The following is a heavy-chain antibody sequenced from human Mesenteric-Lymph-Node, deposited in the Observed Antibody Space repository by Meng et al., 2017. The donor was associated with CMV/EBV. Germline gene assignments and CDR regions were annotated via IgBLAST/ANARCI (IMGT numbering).Heavy chain of an antibody. CDR1: AYTFTKYA. D-gene: IGHD6-13*01. V-gene: IGHV7-4-1*02. Sequence: KASAYTFTKYAMNWVRQAPGQGLEWMGWINTNTGNPPYAQGFSGRFVFSLDTSVSTAYLQISSLKAEDTAVYYCARGYSSWYKSGDYWGQGTLVTVSS. J-gene: IGHJ4*02. CDR2: INTNTGNP. CDR3: ARGYSSWYKSGDY.